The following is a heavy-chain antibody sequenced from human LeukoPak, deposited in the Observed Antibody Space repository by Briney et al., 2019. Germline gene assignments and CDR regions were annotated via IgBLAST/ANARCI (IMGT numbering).Heavy chain of an antibody. D-gene: IGHD6-6*01. Sequence: GGSLRLSCAASGFTFRSFAMSWVRQAPGKGLEWVASIKQDGSEKYYVDSVKGRFTISRDNAKNTLYLQMNSLRAEDTAVYYCARPLSGYSSSLGYWGQGTLVTVSS. CDR1: GFTFRSFA. V-gene: IGHV3-7*01. CDR2: IKQDGSEK. CDR3: ARPLSGYSSSLGY. J-gene: IGHJ4*02.